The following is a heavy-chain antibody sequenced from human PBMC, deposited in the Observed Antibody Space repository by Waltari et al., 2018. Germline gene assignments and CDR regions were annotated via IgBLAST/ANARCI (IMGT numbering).Heavy chain of an antibody. V-gene: IGHV4-61*02. CDR3: AREVTRVELGRRLPHFFDS. D-gene: IGHD7-27*01. CDR1: GDSLTRTRFH. Sequence: QVQLQESGPGLVKPSQTLSLTCTVSGDSLTRTRFHWNWVRQPAGKGLEWSGRVYSSEYINDNPSHAGRVTISRATSKNDFILKVSSVIAGDTAFYYCAREVTRVELGRRLPHFFDSWGQGTLVTVSS. J-gene: IGHJ4*02. CDR2: VYSSEYI.